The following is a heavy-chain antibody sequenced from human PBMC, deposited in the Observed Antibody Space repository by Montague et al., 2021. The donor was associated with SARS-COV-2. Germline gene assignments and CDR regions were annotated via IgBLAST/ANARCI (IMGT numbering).Heavy chain of an antibody. V-gene: IGHV4-59*13. CDR2: MYYSGST. CDR3: ARVPYSSSGFFYYYYGIDV. D-gene: IGHD6-6*01. Sequence: SETLSLTCTVSGGSISSYYWSWIRQPPGKGLEWIGYMYYSGSTNYNPSPKSRVTISVDTSKNQFSLKLSSVTAADTAVYYCARVPYSSSGFFYYYYGIDVWGQGTTVTVSS. J-gene: IGHJ6*02. CDR1: GGSISSYY.